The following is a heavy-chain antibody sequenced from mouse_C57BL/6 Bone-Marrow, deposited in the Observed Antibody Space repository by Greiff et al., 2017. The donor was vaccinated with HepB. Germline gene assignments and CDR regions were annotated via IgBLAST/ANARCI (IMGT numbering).Heavy chain of an antibody. Sequence: QVHVKQSGTELVKPGASVKLSCKASGYTFTSYWMHWVKQRPGQGLEWIGNINPSNGGTNYNEKFKSKATLTVDKSSSTAYMQLSSLTSEDSAVYYCARITTAYYFDYWGQGTTLTVSS. J-gene: IGHJ2*01. CDR1: GYTFTSYW. CDR2: INPSNGGT. V-gene: IGHV1-53*01. CDR3: ARITTAYYFDY. D-gene: IGHD1-2*01.